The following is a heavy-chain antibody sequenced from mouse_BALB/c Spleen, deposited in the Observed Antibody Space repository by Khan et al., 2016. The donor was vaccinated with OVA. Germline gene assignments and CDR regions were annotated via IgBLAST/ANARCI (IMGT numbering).Heavy chain of an antibody. J-gene: IGHJ3*01. CDR1: GYTFTDYI. D-gene: IGHD1-1*01. V-gene: IGHV1S136*01. CDR3: ARDYGRSFWFAY. Sequence: VQLQQPGPELVKPGASVKMSCKASGYTFTDYIIHWVKQKPGQGLEWIGYINPYNDGTKYNEKFKGKATLTSDKSSNTVYMELSGLTSDDSAVYYCARDYGRSFWFAYWGQGTLVTVSA. CDR2: INPYNDGT.